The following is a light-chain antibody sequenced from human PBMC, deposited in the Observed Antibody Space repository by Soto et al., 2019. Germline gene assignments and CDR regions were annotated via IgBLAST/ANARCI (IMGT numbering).Light chain of an antibody. CDR3: AAWDDSLNGYV. Sequence: QSVLTQPPSASGTPGQRVTISCSGSSSNIGSNSLNWYQQLPGAAPKLLIYTNDQRPSGVPDRFSGSKSGTSASLAISGLQSDDEADYYCAAWDDSLNGYVFGTGTNLTVL. V-gene: IGLV1-44*01. CDR2: TND. CDR1: SSNIGSNS. J-gene: IGLJ1*01.